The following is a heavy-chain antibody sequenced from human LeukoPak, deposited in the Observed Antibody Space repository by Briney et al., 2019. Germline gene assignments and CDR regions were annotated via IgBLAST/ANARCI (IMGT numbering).Heavy chain of an antibody. V-gene: IGHV3-33*01. CDR2: IWYDGSNK. D-gene: IGHD3-3*01. CDR1: GFTFSSYG. J-gene: IGHJ6*02. Sequence: GGSLRLSCAASGFTFSSYGMHWVRQAPGKGLEWVAVIWYDGSNKYYADSVKGRFTISGDNSKNTLYLQMNSLRAEDTAVYYCARGGSLRFLEFSRMDVWGQGTTVTVSS. CDR3: ARGGSLRFLEFSRMDV.